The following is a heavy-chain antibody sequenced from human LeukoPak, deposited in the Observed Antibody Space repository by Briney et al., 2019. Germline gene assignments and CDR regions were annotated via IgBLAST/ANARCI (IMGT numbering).Heavy chain of an antibody. CDR2: IYYSGST. V-gene: IGHV4-59*01. D-gene: IGHD3-22*01. Sequence: SETLSLTCTVSGGSISSYYWSWIRQPPGKGLEWIGYIYYSGSTNYNPSLKSRVTISVDTSKNQFSLKLSSVTAAATAVYYCARDSAYDSSGYYYLYAFDIWGQGTMVTVSS. J-gene: IGHJ3*02. CDR1: GGSISSYY. CDR3: ARDSAYDSSGYYYLYAFDI.